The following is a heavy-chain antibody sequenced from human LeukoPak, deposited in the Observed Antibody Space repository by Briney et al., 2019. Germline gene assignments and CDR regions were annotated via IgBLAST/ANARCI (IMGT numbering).Heavy chain of an antibody. Sequence: GGSLRLSCAASAFRFSSYGMHWVRQAPGKGPEWVAFIRSDSSNQYYADSVKGRFTISRDNSKNTLYLEMNSLRAEDTAVYYCATLDVGATVYWGQGTLVTVSS. CDR2: IRSDSSNQ. CDR1: AFRFSSYG. J-gene: IGHJ4*02. CDR3: ATLDVGATVY. V-gene: IGHV3-30*02. D-gene: IGHD1-26*01.